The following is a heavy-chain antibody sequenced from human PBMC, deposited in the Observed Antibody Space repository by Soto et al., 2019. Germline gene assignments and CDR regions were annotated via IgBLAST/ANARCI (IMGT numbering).Heavy chain of an antibody. J-gene: IGHJ4*02. CDR2: ISYDGNNQ. D-gene: IGHD2-2*01. CDR3: GRCSSTSCHLGADY. Sequence: QVQLVESVGGVVQPGRSLRLSCAASGCTFSSYAMHCVHQAPGNGLEWVALISYDGNNQDYAGSVKGRFTISRDNSKNTLYLKMNSLRTEDKAVYYCGRCSSTSCHLGADYWGQGTLVTVSS. V-gene: IGHV3-30-3*01. CDR1: GCTFSSYA.